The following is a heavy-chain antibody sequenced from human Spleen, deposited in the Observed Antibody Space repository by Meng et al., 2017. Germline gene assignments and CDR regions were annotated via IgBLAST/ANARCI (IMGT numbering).Heavy chain of an antibody. CDR1: GGSFSDYY. J-gene: IGHJ4*02. Sequence: QVQLQQWGAGLLKPSETLSLTCVVSGGSFSDYYWSWIRQPPGKGLEWIGEINHSGSTNYNPSLESRATISVDTSQNNLSLKLSSVTAADSAVYYCARGPTTMAHDFDYWGPGTLVTVS. CDR2: INHSGST. CDR3: ARGPTTMAHDFDY. D-gene: IGHD4-11*01. V-gene: IGHV4-34*01.